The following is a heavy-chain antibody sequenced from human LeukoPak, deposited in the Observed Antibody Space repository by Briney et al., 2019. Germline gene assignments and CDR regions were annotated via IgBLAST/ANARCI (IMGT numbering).Heavy chain of an antibody. CDR1: GFTFSSYS. J-gene: IGHJ4*02. D-gene: IGHD3-9*01. CDR2: ISSSSSTI. V-gene: IGHV3-48*02. Sequence: PGGSLRLSCAASGFTFSSYSMNWVRQAPGKGLEWVSYISSSSSTIYYADSVKGRFTISRDNAKNSLYLQMNSLRDEDTAVYYCARGTFDWLSNFDYWGQGTLLTVSS. CDR3: ARGTFDWLSNFDY.